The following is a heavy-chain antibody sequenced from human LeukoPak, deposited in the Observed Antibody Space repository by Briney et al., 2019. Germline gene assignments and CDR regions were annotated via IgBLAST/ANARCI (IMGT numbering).Heavy chain of an antibody. CDR3: AKGARGYSYGYSRKAYYYYMDV. V-gene: IGHV3-30*18. J-gene: IGHJ6*03. CDR1: GFTFSSYG. CDR2: ISYDGSNK. Sequence: GGSLRLSCAASGFTFSSYGMHWVRQAPGKGLEWVAVISYDGSNKYYADSVKGRFTISRDNSKNTLYLQMNSLRAEDTAVYYCAKGARGYSYGYSRKAYYYYMDVWGKGTTVTASS. D-gene: IGHD5-18*01.